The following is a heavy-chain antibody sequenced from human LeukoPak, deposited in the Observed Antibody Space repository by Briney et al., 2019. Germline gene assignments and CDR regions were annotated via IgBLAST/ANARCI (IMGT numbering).Heavy chain of an antibody. D-gene: IGHD5-18*01. V-gene: IGHV4-59*01. J-gene: IGHJ6*03. Sequence: PSETLSLTCTVSGGSISSYYWSWIRQPPGKGLEWIGYIYYSGSTNYNPSLKSRVTISVDTPKNQFSLKLSSVTAADTAVYYCARVSSGYSYGPYYYYYYMDVWGKGTTVTVSS. CDR2: IYYSGST. CDR1: GGSISSYY. CDR3: ARVSSGYSYGPYYYYYYMDV.